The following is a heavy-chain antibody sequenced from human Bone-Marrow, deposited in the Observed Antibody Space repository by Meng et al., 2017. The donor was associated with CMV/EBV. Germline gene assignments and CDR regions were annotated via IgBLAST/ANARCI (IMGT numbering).Heavy chain of an antibody. J-gene: IGHJ4*02. CDR3: IGGVVYGDYVGYFDY. V-gene: IGHV4-30-4*08. Sequence: QGQLQGSGPGLVKPSQTLSLTCTVSGGSISSGDYYWSWIRQPPGKGLEWIGYIYYSGSTYYNPSLKSRVTISVDTSKNQFSLKLSSVTAADTAVYYCIGGVVYGDYVGYFDYWGQGTLVTVSS. CDR1: GGSISSGDYY. D-gene: IGHD4-17*01. CDR2: IYYSGST.